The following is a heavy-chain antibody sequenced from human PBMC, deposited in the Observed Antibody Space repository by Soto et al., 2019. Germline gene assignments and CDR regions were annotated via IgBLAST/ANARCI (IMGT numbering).Heavy chain of an antibody. D-gene: IGHD3-22*01. Sequence: GGSLRLSCTASGFTFSSYGMHWVRQAPGKGLEWVAVISYDGSNKYYADSVKGRFTISRDNSKNTLYLQMNSLRAEDTAVYYCAKDGYYYDSNGPFQHWGQGTLVTVSS. CDR1: GFTFSSYG. CDR2: ISYDGSNK. J-gene: IGHJ1*01. CDR3: AKDGYYYDSNGPFQH. V-gene: IGHV3-30*18.